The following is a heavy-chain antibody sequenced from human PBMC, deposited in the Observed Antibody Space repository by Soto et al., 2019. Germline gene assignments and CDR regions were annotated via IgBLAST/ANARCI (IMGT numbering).Heavy chain of an antibody. D-gene: IGHD3-3*01. V-gene: IGHV1-69*06. CDR3: ARGSRFLEWLTPFSYYYYGIDV. Sequence: QVQLVQSGAEVKKPGSSVKVSCKASGGTFSSYAISWVRQAPGQGLEWMGGIIPIFGTANYAQKFQGRVTITADKSTSTAYMELSSLRSEDTAVYYCARGSRFLEWLTPFSYYYYGIDVWGQGTPVPVSS. CDR1: GGTFSSYA. CDR2: IIPIFGTA. J-gene: IGHJ6*02.